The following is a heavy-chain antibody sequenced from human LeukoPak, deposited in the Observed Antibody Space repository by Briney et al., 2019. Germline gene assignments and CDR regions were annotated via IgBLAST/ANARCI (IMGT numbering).Heavy chain of an antibody. CDR1: GFTFSSYA. CDR3: AKGQRAGYYFYYYYGMDV. CDR2: ISGSGGST. V-gene: IGHV3-23*01. J-gene: IGHJ6*02. Sequence: GGSLRLSCAASGFTFSSYAMSWVRQAPGKGLEGVSAISGSGGSTYYADSVKGRFTISRDNSKNMLYLQMNSLRAEDTAVYYCAKGQRAGYYFYYYYGMDVWGQGTTVTVSS. D-gene: IGHD3-9*01.